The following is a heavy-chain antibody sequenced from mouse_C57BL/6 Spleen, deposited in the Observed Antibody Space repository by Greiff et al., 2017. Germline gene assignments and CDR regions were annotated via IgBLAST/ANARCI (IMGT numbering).Heavy chain of an antibody. CDR3: ARCRALENNDYGRSYGYFDV. CDR2: IHPNSGST. CDR1: GYTFTSYW. Sequence: QVQLQQPGAELVKPGASVKLSCKASGYTFTSYWMHWVKQRPGQGLEWIGMIHPNSGSTNYNEKFKSKATLTVDKSSSTAYMQLSSLTSEDSGVYDGARCRALENNDYGRSYGYFDVWGTGTTVTVSS. D-gene: IGHD1-1*01. J-gene: IGHJ1*03. V-gene: IGHV1-64*01.